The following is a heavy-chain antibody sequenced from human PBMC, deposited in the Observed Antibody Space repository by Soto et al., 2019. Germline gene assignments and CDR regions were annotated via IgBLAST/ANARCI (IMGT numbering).Heavy chain of an antibody. V-gene: IGHV1-18*01. Sequence: GESLKISCKASGYTFTSYGISWVRQAPGQGLEWMGWISAYNGNTSYAQKLQGRVNMTTDTSTSTAYMELRSLRSDDTAVYYCARDLGLNEYSSSSPDDFDIWGEGTMVSVSS. J-gene: IGHJ3*02. CDR2: ISAYNGNT. D-gene: IGHD6-6*01. CDR3: ARDLGLNEYSSSSPDDFDI. CDR1: GYTFTSYG.